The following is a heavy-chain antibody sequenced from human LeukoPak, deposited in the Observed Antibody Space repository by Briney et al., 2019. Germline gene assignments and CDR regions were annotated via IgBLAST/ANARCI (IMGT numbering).Heavy chain of an antibody. CDR3: AREEVEDYYDSGGAFDI. V-gene: IGHV4-61*01. D-gene: IGHD3-22*01. CDR2: IYYSGST. Sequence: SETLSLTCTVSGGSVSSGSYCWSWIRQPPGKGLEWIGYIYYSGSTNYNPSLKSRVTISVDTSKNQFSLKLSSVTAADTAVYYCAREEVEDYYDSGGAFDIWGQGTMVTVSS. CDR1: GGSVSSGSYC. J-gene: IGHJ3*02.